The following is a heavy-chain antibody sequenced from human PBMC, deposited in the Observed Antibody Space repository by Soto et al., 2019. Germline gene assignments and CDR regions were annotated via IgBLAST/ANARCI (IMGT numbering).Heavy chain of an antibody. CDR2: INPSGGST. D-gene: IGHD3-22*01. V-gene: IGHV1-46*01. Sequence: ASVKVSCKASGYTFTSYYMHWVRQAPGQGLEWMGIINPSGGSTSYAQKFQGRVTMTRDTSTSTVYMELSSLRSEDTAVYYCAREPQSRYYYDSSGSQYFDYRGQGTLVTVSS. CDR3: AREPQSRYYYDSSGSQYFDY. J-gene: IGHJ4*02. CDR1: GYTFTSYY.